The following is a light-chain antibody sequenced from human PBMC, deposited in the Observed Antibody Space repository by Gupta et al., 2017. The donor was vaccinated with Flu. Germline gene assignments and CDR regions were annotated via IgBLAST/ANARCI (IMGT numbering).Light chain of an antibody. CDR1: QGISTY. CDR2: GAT. Sequence: DIQLTQSPSFLSASVGDRVTITCRASQGISTYLAWYQQKPGRAPKLLIYGATTLQCGVPSRFSGSGSVTEFTLTISILQPEDFATYSCQHLNSFPALTFGGGTKVEIK. J-gene: IGKJ4*01. CDR3: QHLNSFPALT. V-gene: IGKV1-9*01.